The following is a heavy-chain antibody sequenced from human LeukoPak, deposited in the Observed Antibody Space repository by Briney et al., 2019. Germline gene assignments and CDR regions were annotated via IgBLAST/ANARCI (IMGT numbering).Heavy chain of an antibody. V-gene: IGHV1-2*02. D-gene: IGHD6-6*01. CDR1: GYTFTGYY. CDR3: ARDPRYSSSSPYYFDY. J-gene: IGHJ4*02. CDR2: INPNSGGT. Sequence: ASVKVSCKASGYTFTGYYMHWVRQAPGQGLEWMGWINPNSGGTNYAQKFQGRVTMTRDTSISPAYMELSRLRSDDTAVYYCARDPRYSSSSPYYFDYWGQGTLVTVSS.